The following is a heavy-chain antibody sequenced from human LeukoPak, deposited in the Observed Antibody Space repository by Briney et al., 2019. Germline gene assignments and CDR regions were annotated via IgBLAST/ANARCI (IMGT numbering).Heavy chain of an antibody. Sequence: SETLSLTCTVSGGSISSHCWTRIRQSPVKGLEWIGDISNSGSTSYNPSLKSRVTISIDTSKNQFSLKLSSVTAADTAVYYCGRDALVGYFSYYYMDVWGKGTTVTVSS. V-gene: IGHV4-59*11. CDR3: GRDALVGYFSYYYMDV. J-gene: IGHJ6*03. D-gene: IGHD2-15*01. CDR2: ISNSGST. CDR1: GGSISSHC.